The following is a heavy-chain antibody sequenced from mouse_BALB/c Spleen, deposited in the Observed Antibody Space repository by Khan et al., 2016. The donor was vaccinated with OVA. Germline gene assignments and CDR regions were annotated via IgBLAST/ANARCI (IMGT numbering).Heavy chain of an antibody. CDR1: GFTFSPYS. Sequence: EVHLVESGGDLVKSGGSLKLSCAASGFTFSPYSMSWVRQTPDKRLEWVATISSDGDYTYYPDSVKGRFNTSRDNAKNNLYLQMSSLRSEDTAIYYCATHLTGSCAYWGQGTLVTVSA. CDR2: ISSDGDYT. CDR3: ATHLTGSCAY. J-gene: IGHJ3*01. V-gene: IGHV5-6*01. D-gene: IGHD4-1*01.